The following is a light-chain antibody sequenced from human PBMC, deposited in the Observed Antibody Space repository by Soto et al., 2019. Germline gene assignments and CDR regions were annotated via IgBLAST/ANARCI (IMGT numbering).Light chain of an antibody. CDR3: QQDDNWPDT. Sequence: ETVLTQSPGTLSLSPGERATLSCRASQSVSSNYLAWYQQKPGQAPRLLIYGASTRATGIPDRFSGRGSGTDFTLTISSLQSGDFAVYYCQQDDNWPDTFGQGTKVEIK. J-gene: IGKJ2*01. CDR1: QSVSSNY. CDR2: GAS. V-gene: IGKV3D-7*01.